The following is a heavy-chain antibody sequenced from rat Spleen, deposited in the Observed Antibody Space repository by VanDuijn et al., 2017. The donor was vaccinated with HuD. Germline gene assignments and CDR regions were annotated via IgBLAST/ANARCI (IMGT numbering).Heavy chain of an antibody. V-gene: IGHV5-22*01. CDR2: VSYEGSTT. Sequence: EVQLVESGGGLVQPGRSLKLSCAASGFTFSDYYMAWVRQAPKKGLEWVASVSYEGSTTFYGDSVKGRFTISRDNAKNTLYLQMDSLRSEDTATYYCARRGYRYNSFDYWGQGVMVTVSS. D-gene: IGHD1-5*01. CDR3: ARRGYRYNSFDY. CDR1: GFTFSDYY. J-gene: IGHJ2*01.